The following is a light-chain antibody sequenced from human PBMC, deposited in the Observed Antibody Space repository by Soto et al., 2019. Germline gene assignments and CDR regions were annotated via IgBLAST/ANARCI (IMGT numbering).Light chain of an antibody. CDR1: SSNIGSNT. V-gene: IGLV1-44*01. CDR3: AAWDDSLNVNWV. J-gene: IGLJ3*02. Sequence: QSVLTQPPSASGTPGQRVTISCSGSSSNIGSNTVNWYQQLTGTAPKLLIYSNNQRPSAVPGRFCGSKSGTSATLAISGLESEDEADYYCAAWDDSLNVNWVFGGGTKHTLL. CDR2: SNN.